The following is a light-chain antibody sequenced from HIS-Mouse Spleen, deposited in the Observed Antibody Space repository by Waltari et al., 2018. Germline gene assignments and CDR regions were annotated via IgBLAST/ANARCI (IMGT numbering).Light chain of an antibody. CDR2: EGS. Sequence: QSALTQPASVSGSPGQSITIPCPGTSSAVGVYNLVSWYQQHPGKAPKLMIYEGSKRRSGVSNRFSGSKSGNTASLTISGLQAEDEADYYCCSYAGNWVFGGGTKLTVL. CDR3: CSYAGNWV. CDR1: SSAVGVYNL. V-gene: IGLV2-23*01. J-gene: IGLJ3*02.